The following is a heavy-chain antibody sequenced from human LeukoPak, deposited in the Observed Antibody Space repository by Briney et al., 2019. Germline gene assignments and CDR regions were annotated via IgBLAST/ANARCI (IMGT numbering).Heavy chain of an antibody. CDR1: GYTFTSYY. CDR2: INPNRGST. V-gene: IGHV1-46*01. Sequence: APVKVSCKASGYTFTSYYMYWVRQAPGQGLEWMGIINPNRGSTSYAQKFQGRVTMTRDMSTSTVYMELSSLRSEDTAVYYCATGGHVRVYDSSAYYGHYWGQGTLVTVSS. D-gene: IGHD3-22*01. CDR3: ATGGHVRVYDSSAYYGHY. J-gene: IGHJ4*02.